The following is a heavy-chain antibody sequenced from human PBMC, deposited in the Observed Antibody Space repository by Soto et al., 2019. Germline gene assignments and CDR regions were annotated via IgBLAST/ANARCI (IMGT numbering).Heavy chain of an antibody. D-gene: IGHD3-9*01. CDR1: GYTFTGYY. V-gene: IGHV1-2*02. CDR2: INPNSGGT. J-gene: IGHJ4*02. Sequence: ASVKVSCKASGYTFTGYYMHWVRQAPGQELEWMGWINPNSGGTNYAQKFQGRVTMTRDTSISTAYMELSRLRSDDTAVYYCARDERYYDILTGYHSPLDYWGQGTLVTVAS. CDR3: ARDERYYDILTGYHSPLDY.